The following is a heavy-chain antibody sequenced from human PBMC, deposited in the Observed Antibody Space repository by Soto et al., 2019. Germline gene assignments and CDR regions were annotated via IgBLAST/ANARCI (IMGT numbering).Heavy chain of an antibody. J-gene: IGHJ4*02. CDR1: GFTFRVYA. D-gene: IGHD2-21*02. Sequence: VHLSESGGALVQPGGSLRLSCAASGFTFRVYAMSWFRQAPGKGLEWLSYITSTGGTIYYADSIKGRFTVSRDNAKNSLFLQMKSLRDEDTAVYYCARLPKGSMVTSWGQGTLVTVSS. CDR3: ARLPKGSMVTS. CDR2: ITSTGGTI. V-gene: IGHV3-48*02.